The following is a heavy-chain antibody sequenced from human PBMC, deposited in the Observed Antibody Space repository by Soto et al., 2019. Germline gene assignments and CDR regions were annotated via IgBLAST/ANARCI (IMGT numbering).Heavy chain of an antibody. CDR1: GFTFSSYS. V-gene: IGHV3-21*01. D-gene: IGHD2-2*01. J-gene: IGHJ6*03. CDR2: ISSSSSYI. CDR3: ARIGYCSSTSCYAPGLDYYMDV. Sequence: PGGSLRLSCAASGFTFSSYSMNWVRQAPGKGLEWVSSISSSSSYIYYADSVKGRFTISRDNAKNSLYLQMNSLRAEDTSVYYCARIGYCSSTSCYAPGLDYYMDVWGKGTTVTVSS.